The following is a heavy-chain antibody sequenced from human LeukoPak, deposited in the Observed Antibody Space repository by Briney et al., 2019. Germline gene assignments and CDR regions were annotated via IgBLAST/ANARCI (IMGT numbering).Heavy chain of an antibody. CDR2: ISRNSRYI. V-gene: IGHV3-21*06. CDR3: ARVAEAAAFDS. Sequence: GGSLRLSCAASGFTFGTYSMNWVRQAPGKGLGWVSSISRNSRYIYYADSMRGRFTISRDNAKNSLYLQMNSLKPEDTAVYYCARVAEAAAFDSWGQGTLVTVSS. CDR1: GFTFGTYS. J-gene: IGHJ4*02. D-gene: IGHD6-13*01.